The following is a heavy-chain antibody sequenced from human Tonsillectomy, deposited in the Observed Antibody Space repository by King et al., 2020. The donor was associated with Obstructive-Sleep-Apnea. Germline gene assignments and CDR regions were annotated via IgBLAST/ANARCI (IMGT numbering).Heavy chain of an antibody. J-gene: IGHJ5*02. V-gene: IGHV1-2*04. CDR3: AREFGLGAAAGTPWFDP. CDR1: GYTFTGYY. D-gene: IGHD6-13*01. Sequence: VQLVESGAEVKKPGASVKVSCKASGYTFTGYYMHWVRQAPGQGLEWMGWINPNSGGTNYAQKFQGWVTMTRDTSISTAYMELSRLRSDDTAVYYCAREFGLGAAAGTPWFDPWGQGTLVTVSS. CDR2: INPNSGGT.